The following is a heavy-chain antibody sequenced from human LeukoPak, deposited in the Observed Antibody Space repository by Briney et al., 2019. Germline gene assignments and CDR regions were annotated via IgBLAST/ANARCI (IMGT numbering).Heavy chain of an antibody. CDR2: ISYDGSNK. CDR3: ARGGRKGDFDY. Sequence: GGSLRLSCAASGFTFSSYAMHWVRQAPGKGLEWVAVISYDGSNKYYADSVKGRFTISRDNSKNTLYLQMNSLRAEDTAVYYCARGGRKGDFDYWGQGTLATVSS. J-gene: IGHJ4*02. CDR1: GFTFSSYA. D-gene: IGHD1-26*01. V-gene: IGHV3-30-3*01.